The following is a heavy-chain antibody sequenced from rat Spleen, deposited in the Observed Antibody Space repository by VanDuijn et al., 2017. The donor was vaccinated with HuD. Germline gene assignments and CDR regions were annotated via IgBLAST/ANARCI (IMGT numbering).Heavy chain of an antibody. CDR2: IIYDGTNT. CDR3: TRENWVFDY. D-gene: IGHD5-1*01. Sequence: EVQLVESGGGLVQPGRSLKLSCAASGFTFSNYYMAWVRQAPTKGLEWVATIIYDGTNTYYGDSVKGRFTISRDNAKSTLYLQINSLRSEDTATYYCTRENWVFDYWGQGVIVTVSS. V-gene: IGHV5-17*01. CDR1: GFTFSNYY. J-gene: IGHJ2*01.